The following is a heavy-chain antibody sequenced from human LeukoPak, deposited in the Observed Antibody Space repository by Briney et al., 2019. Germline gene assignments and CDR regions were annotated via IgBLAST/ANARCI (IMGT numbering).Heavy chain of an antibody. J-gene: IGHJ4*02. CDR1: GFTFRTYW. CDR2: IKQDGNEK. D-gene: IGHD3-22*01. V-gene: IGHV3-7*01. CDR3: ARLYQHDSSTYRPVDY. Sequence: GGSLRLSCAASGFTFRTYWMSWVRQAPGKGLEWVANIKQDGNEKYYVDSVKGRFTISRDNAKNSLDLQMNSLRAEDTAVYYCARLYQHDSSTYRPVDYWGQGTLVSVSS.